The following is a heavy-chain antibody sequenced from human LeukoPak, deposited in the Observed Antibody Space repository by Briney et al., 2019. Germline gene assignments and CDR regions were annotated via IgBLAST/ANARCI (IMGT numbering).Heavy chain of an antibody. CDR3: ARSIGQNYCYYYYMDV. V-gene: IGHV1-18*01. CDR2: ISAYNGNT. Sequence: PAASVKVSCKASGYTFTSYGISWVRQAPGQGLEWMGWISAYNGNTNYAQKLQGRVTITADESTSTAYMELSSLRSEDTAVYYCARSIGQNYCYYYYMDVWGKGTTVTVSS. J-gene: IGHJ6*03. CDR1: GYTFTSYG. D-gene: IGHD3-16*01.